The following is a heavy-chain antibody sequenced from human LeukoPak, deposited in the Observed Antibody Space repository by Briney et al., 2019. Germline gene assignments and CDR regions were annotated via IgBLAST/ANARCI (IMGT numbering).Heavy chain of an antibody. J-gene: IGHJ2*01. V-gene: IGHV3-30*18. CDR3: AKGYSSSLNWYFDL. CDR2: ISYDGSNK. D-gene: IGHD6-13*01. Sequence: GGSLRLSCVVTGFTFTSYGMHWARQAPGKGLEWVAVISYDGSNKNYADSVKGRFTISRDNSKNTLYLEMDSLRTEDTAVYYCAKGYSSSLNWYFDLWGRGTLVTVSS. CDR1: GFTFTSYG.